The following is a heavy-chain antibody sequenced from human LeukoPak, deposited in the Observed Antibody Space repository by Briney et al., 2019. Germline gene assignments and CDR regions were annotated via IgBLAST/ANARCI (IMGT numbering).Heavy chain of an antibody. V-gene: IGHV1-2*02. CDR1: GGTFSSYA. Sequence: ASVKVSCKASGGTFSSYAISWVRQAPGQGLEWMGWINPNSGGTNYAQKFQGRVTMTRDTSISTAYMELSRLRSDDTAVYYCARVRVRGVLPYYYYYGMDVWGQGTTVTVSS. CDR2: INPNSGGT. J-gene: IGHJ6*02. D-gene: IGHD3-10*01. CDR3: ARVRVRGVLPYYYYYGMDV.